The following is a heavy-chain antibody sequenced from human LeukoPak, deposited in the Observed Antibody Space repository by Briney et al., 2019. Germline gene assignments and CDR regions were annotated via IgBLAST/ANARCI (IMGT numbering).Heavy chain of an antibody. CDR1: GFTLTSDS. CDR2: ISSGATTT. J-gene: IGHJ5*02. CDR3: ARACSSISCFTNWFDP. D-gene: IGHD2-2*02. V-gene: IGHV3-48*04. Sequence: GGSLRLSCAASGFTLTSDSMNWVRQAPGKGLEWISYISSGATTTYYADSVKGRFTISRDNAKNSLYLQMNSLRAEDTAVYYCARACSSISCFTNWFDPWGQGTLVTVSS.